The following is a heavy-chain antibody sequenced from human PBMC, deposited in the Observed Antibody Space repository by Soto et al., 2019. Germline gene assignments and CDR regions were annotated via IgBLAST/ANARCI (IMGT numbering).Heavy chain of an antibody. Sequence: SETLSLTCTVSGGSISSYYWSWIRQPPGKGLEWIGYIYYSGSTNYNPSLKSRVTISLDTSKSQFSLKLSSVTAADTAMYYCARVSSIYRSYYFDYWGQGTLVTVSS. J-gene: IGHJ4*02. CDR2: IYYSGST. CDR1: GGSISSYY. D-gene: IGHD2-21*01. V-gene: IGHV4-59*01. CDR3: ARVSSIYRSYYFDY.